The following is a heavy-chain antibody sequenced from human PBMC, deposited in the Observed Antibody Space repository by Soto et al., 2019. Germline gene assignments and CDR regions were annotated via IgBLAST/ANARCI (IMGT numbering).Heavy chain of an antibody. J-gene: IGHJ6*04. Sequence: LRLSCAASGFTFSSYSMNWVRQAPGKGLEWVSSISSSSSYIYYADSVKGRFTISRDNAKNSLYLQMNSLRAEDTAVYYCARDFGYSSSFNYYYYGMDVWGKGTTGTSPQ. CDR3: ARDFGYSSSFNYYYYGMDV. CDR1: GFTFSSYS. CDR2: ISSSSSYI. D-gene: IGHD6-13*01. V-gene: IGHV3-21*01.